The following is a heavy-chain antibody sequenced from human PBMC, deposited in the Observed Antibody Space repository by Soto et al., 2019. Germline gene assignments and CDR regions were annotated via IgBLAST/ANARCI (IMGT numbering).Heavy chain of an antibody. CDR1: GGSISNSSYY. J-gene: IGHJ4*02. Sequence: QLHLQESGPGLVKPSENLSLTCTVSGGSISNSSYYWGRIRQPPGKGLEWIGILYYSGSTSYNPSVRGRVTVAVDTSRGQLSVKLSSVTAADTAVYDCARQQGWEHSTVDYWGQGTLVIVSS. CDR3: ARQQGWEHSTVDY. CDR2: LYYSGST. V-gene: IGHV4-39*01. D-gene: IGHD1-26*01.